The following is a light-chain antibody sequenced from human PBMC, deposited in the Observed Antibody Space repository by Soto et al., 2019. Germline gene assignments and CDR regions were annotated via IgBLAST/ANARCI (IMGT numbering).Light chain of an antibody. CDR2: DVS. CDR1: SSDVGGYNY. Sequence: QSALTQPASVSGSPGQSITISCTGTSSDVGGYNYVSWYQHHPGKAPKLMIYDVSYRPSGVSNRFSGSKSGNTASLTISGLQAEDEADYYCSSYTSSSTLVVCGGGTKLTVL. V-gene: IGLV2-14*03. J-gene: IGLJ2*01. CDR3: SSYTSSSTLVV.